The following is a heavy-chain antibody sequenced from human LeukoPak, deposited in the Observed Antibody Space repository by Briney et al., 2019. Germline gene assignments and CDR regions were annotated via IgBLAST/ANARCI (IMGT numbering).Heavy chain of an antibody. CDR1: GFTFTSSA. D-gene: IGHD3-9*01. CDR3: AADLAGDILTGYSFNWFDP. CDR2: IVVGSGNT. Sequence: GASVKVSCRASGFTFTSSAMQWVRQARGQRLEWIGWIVVGSGNTNYAQKFQERVTITRDMSTSTAYMELSSLRSEDTAVYYCAADLAGDILTGYSFNWFDPWGPGTLVTVSS. V-gene: IGHV1-58*02. J-gene: IGHJ5*02.